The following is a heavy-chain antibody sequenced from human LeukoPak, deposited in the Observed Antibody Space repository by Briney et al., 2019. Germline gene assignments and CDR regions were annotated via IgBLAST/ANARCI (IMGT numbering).Heavy chain of an antibody. Sequence: PGGSLRLSCAASGFTFSSYGMSWVRQAPGKGLEWVSAISGSGGSTYYADSVKGRFTISRDNSKNTLYLQMNSLRAEDTAVYYCAKKMYKGGDYSRDYYYYYYMDVWGKGTTVTVSS. CDR1: GFTFSSYG. D-gene: IGHD4-17*01. J-gene: IGHJ6*03. CDR3: AKKMYKGGDYSRDYYYYYYMDV. CDR2: ISGSGGST. V-gene: IGHV3-23*01.